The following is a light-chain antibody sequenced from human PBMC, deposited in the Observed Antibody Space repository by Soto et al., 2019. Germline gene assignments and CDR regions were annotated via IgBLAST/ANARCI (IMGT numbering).Light chain of an antibody. CDR1: SSNIGAGYD. V-gene: IGLV1-40*01. CDR3: QSYDSSLNVV. Sequence: QPVLTQPPSVSGAPGQRVTISCTGSSSNIGAGYDVHWYQQLPGTAPKLLIYGNSNRPSGVPDRFSGSKSGTSASLAITGLQAEDEADYYCQSYDSSLNVVFGGGTKLT. CDR2: GNS. J-gene: IGLJ2*01.